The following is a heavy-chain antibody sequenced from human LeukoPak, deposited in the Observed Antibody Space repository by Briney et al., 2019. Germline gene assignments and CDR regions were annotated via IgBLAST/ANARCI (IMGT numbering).Heavy chain of an antibody. CDR3: AKDSEWELPEGYYFDY. Sequence: ETLSLTCAVYGGSFSGYYWSWIRQAPGKGLEWVGRIKSNAAGGTSDFTAPVRGGFTISRDDSKTTLYLQMNSLRAEDTAVYYCAKDSEWELPEGYYFDYWGQGTLVTVSS. D-gene: IGHD4-23*01. CDR2: IKSNAAGGTS. V-gene: IGHV3-15*01. CDR1: GGSFSGYY. J-gene: IGHJ4*02.